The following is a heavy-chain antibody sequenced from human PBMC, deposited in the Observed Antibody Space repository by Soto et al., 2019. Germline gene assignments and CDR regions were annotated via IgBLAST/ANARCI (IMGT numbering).Heavy chain of an antibody. D-gene: IGHD2-2*01. CDR2: IYYSGST. V-gene: IGHV4-31*03. CDR1: GGSISSGGYY. J-gene: IGHJ5*02. Sequence: QVQLQESGPGLVKPSQTLSLTCTVSGGSISSGGYYWSWIRQHPGKGLEWIGYIYYSGSTYYNPSLKSRVTISVDTSKNQFSLKLSSVTAADTAVYYCASTCTLGYCSSTSWNWFDPWGQGTLVTVSS. CDR3: ASTCTLGYCSSTSWNWFDP.